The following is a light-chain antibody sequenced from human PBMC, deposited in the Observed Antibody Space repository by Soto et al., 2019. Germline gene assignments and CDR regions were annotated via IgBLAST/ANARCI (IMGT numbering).Light chain of an antibody. Sequence: QSALTQPASVSGSPGQSITISCTGTSSDVGAYNYVSWYQQHPGKATRVMIYEVDNRPSGVSHRFSGSKSGNTASLTISELQAEDEADYYCSSYTTTSSLVFGGGTKLTVL. CDR3: SSYTTTSSLV. CDR2: EVD. J-gene: IGLJ2*01. CDR1: SSDVGAYNY. V-gene: IGLV2-14*01.